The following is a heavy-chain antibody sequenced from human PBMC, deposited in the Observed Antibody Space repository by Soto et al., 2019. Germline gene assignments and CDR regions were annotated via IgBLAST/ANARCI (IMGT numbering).Heavy chain of an antibody. CDR3: ARDRLMAARYGMDV. Sequence: EVQLVESGGGLVKPGGSLRLSCAASGFTFSSYSMNWVRQAPGKGLEWVSSISSSSSYIYYADSVKGRFTISRDNAKNSLYLQMNSLRAEDTAVYYCARDRLMAARYGMDVWGQGTTVTVSS. V-gene: IGHV3-21*01. CDR1: GFTFSSYS. CDR2: ISSSSSYI. D-gene: IGHD6-13*01. J-gene: IGHJ6*02.